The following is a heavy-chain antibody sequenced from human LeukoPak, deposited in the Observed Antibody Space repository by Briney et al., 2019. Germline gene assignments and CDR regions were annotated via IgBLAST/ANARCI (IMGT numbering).Heavy chain of an antibody. D-gene: IGHD2-2*03. Sequence: GGSLRLSCAASGFTFSAYWMHWVRQVPGKGLVWVSRINNDGTATFFADSVKGRFTISRDNAKNTLYLQMDSLRAEDTAMYYCAKDSHWILFDDWGQGTLVTVSS. V-gene: IGHV3-74*01. CDR2: INNDGTAT. CDR1: GFTFSAYW. J-gene: IGHJ4*02. CDR3: AKDSHWILFDD.